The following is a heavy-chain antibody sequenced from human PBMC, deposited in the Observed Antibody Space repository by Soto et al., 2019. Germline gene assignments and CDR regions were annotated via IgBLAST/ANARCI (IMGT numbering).Heavy chain of an antibody. J-gene: IGHJ5*02. Sequence: QVQLVQSGAEVKKPGASVKVSCKASGYTFTGYYMHWVRQAPGQGLEWMGWINPNSGGTNYAQKFQGRVTMTRDTSISTAYMELSRLRSDDTAVYYCARGSLLGRSLPTGWFDPWGKGTLVTVSS. CDR2: INPNSGGT. CDR3: ARGSLLGRSLPTGWFDP. D-gene: IGHD2-15*01. CDR1: GYTFTGYY. V-gene: IGHV1-2*02.